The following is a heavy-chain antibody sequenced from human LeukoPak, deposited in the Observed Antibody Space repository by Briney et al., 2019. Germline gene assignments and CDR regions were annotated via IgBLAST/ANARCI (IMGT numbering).Heavy chain of an antibody. CDR1: GFTFSSYA. CDR2: ISSNGGST. D-gene: IGHD6-19*01. Sequence: PGGSLRLSCSASGFTFSSYAMHWVRQAPGKGLEYVSAISSNGGSTYYADSVKGRFTISRDNSKNTLYLQMSSLRAEDTAVYYCVKDYSRRRRFSYSSGWYVDYWGQGTLVTVSS. J-gene: IGHJ4*02. CDR3: VKDYSRRRRFSYSSGWYVDY. V-gene: IGHV3-64D*09.